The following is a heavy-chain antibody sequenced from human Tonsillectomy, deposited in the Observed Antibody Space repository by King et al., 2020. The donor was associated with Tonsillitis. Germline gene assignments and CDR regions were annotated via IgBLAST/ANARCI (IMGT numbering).Heavy chain of an antibody. Sequence: VQLVESGGGLVQPGGSLRLSCAASGFTFSTTWMHWVRQGPGKGLVWVSYINPDGSITPYAASVKGRFTISRDNAKNTLYLQMNSLRAEDTAVYYCVRGTGSSWGQGTLVTVSS. D-gene: IGHD2-15*01. J-gene: IGHJ4*02. CDR1: GFTFSTTW. CDR2: INPDGSIT. CDR3: VRGTGSS. V-gene: IGHV3-74*03.